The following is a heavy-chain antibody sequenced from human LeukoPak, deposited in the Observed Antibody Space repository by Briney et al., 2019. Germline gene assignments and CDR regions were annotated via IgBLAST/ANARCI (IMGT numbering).Heavy chain of an antibody. Sequence: SQTLSLTCAISGDSVSSNIAGWNWIRQSPSRGLEWLGRTYYRSKWNNDYAVSVKSRITINPDTSKNQFSLQLNSVTPEDTAVYYCARGGGALDYRGQGTLVTVSS. CDR1: GDSVSSNIAG. CDR3: ARGGGALDY. V-gene: IGHV6-1*01. D-gene: IGHD3-10*01. J-gene: IGHJ4*02. CDR2: TYYRSKWNN.